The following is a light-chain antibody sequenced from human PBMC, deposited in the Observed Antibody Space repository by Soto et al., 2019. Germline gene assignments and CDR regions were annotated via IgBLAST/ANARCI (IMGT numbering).Light chain of an antibody. V-gene: IGLV7-46*01. CDR1: TGAVTSGHY. J-gene: IGLJ2*01. CDR2: DTS. Sequence: QAVVTQEPSLTVSPGGTVTLTCGSSTGAVTSGHYPYWFQQKPGQAPRTLIYDTSDKHSWTPARFSGSLLGGKAALTRSGAQTEDEAEYDCWLSYRAARSWVFGGGTKLTVL. CDR3: WLSYRAARSWV.